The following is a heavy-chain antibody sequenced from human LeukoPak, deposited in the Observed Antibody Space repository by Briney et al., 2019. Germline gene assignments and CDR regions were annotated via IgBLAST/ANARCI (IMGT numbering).Heavy chain of an antibody. D-gene: IGHD6-13*01. Sequence: PGGSLRLSCAASGFTFSSYAMSWVRQAPGKGLEWVSAISGSGGSTYYADSVKGRFTISRDNSKDTLYLQMNSLRAEDTAVYYCAKSIAAAGSMIFDYWGQGTLVTVSS. J-gene: IGHJ4*02. CDR3: AKSIAAAGSMIFDY. V-gene: IGHV3-23*01. CDR1: GFTFSSYA. CDR2: ISGSGGST.